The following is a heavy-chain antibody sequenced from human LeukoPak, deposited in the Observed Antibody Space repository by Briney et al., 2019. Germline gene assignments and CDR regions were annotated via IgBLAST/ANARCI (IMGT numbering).Heavy chain of an antibody. V-gene: IGHV4-59*01. Sequence: SETLSLTCTVSGGSISSYYWSWIRQPPGKGLEWIGYIYYSGSTNYNPSLKSRITISVDTSKNQFSLKLSSVTAADTAVYYCARGPRWSGGNWGQGILVVVSS. J-gene: IGHJ4*02. CDR2: IYYSGST. CDR1: GGSISSYY. CDR3: ARGPRWSGGN. D-gene: IGHD6-13*01.